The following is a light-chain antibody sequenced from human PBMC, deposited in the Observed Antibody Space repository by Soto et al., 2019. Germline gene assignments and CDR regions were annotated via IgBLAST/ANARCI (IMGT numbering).Light chain of an antibody. V-gene: IGLV1-51*01. Sequence: QSALTQPPSVSAAPGQKVTISCSGSSSNIGNNYVSWYQQLPGTAPKLLIYDNNKRPSGIPDRFSGSKSGTSGTLDITGLQTGDEADYYCATWDYSLTGEVFGGGTKVTAL. CDR2: DNN. CDR3: ATWDYSLTGEV. CDR1: SSNIGNNY. J-gene: IGLJ2*01.